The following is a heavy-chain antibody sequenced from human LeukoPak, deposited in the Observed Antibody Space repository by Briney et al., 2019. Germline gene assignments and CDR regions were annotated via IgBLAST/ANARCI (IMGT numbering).Heavy chain of an antibody. Sequence: PGGSLRLSCAASGFTFSSYAVSWVRQAPGKGLEWVSAISGSGGSTYYADSVKGRFTISRDNSKNTLYLQMNSLRAEDTAVYYCAKDHYGDYVEYFDYWGQGTRVTVSS. CDR1: GFTFSSYA. CDR3: AKDHYGDYVEYFDY. D-gene: IGHD4-17*01. J-gene: IGHJ4*02. V-gene: IGHV3-23*01. CDR2: ISGSGGST.